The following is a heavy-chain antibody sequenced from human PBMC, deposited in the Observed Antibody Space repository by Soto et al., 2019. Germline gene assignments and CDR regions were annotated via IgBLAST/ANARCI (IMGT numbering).Heavy chain of an antibody. CDR2: IIPIFGTA. CDR1: GGTFSSYA. D-gene: IGHD3-10*01. CDR3: ARDPMVRGVITWFDP. V-gene: IGHV1-69*13. Sequence: ASVKVSCKASGGTFSSYAISWVRQAPGQGLEWMGGIIPIFGTANYAQKFQGRVTITADESTSTAYMELSSPRSEDTAVYYCARDPMVRGVITWFDPWGQGTLVTVSS. J-gene: IGHJ5*02.